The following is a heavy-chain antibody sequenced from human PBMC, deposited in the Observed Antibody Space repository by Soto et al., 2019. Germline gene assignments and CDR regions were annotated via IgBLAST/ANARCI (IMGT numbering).Heavy chain of an antibody. Sequence: QITLKESGPTLVKPTQTLTLTCTFSGFSLSTNGVGVGWIRQPPGKALEWLGVIYWDDDKRYSPSLKSRLTIRKDTSKNQVVLTRTNTDTVDTSTYSCARRCTGGGYSQRVSFDYWGQGTLVTVSS. D-gene: IGHD2-8*02. V-gene: IGHV2-5*02. CDR1: GFSLSTNGVG. CDR3: ARRCTGGGYSQRVSFDY. CDR2: IYWDDDK. J-gene: IGHJ4*02.